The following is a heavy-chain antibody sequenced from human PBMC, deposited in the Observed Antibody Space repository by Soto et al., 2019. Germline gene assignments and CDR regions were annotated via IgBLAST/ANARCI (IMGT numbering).Heavy chain of an antibody. D-gene: IGHD6-19*01. V-gene: IGHV5-51*01. CDR3: ALKSSGWSKPSPPDAFDI. CDR1: GYSFTSYW. CDR2: IYPGDSDT. J-gene: IGHJ3*02. Sequence: GESLKISCKGSGYSFTSYWIGWVRQMPGKGLEWMGIIYPGDSDTRYSPSFQGQVTISADKSISTAYLQWSSLKASDTAMYYCALKSSGWSKPSPPDAFDIWGQGTMVTVSS.